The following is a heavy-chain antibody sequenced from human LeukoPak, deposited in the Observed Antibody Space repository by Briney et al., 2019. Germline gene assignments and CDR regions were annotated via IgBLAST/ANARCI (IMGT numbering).Heavy chain of an antibody. J-gene: IGHJ6*03. V-gene: IGHV4-4*07. CDR1: GGSISSYY. Sequence: PSETLSLTCTVSGGSISSYYWSWIRQPAGKGLEWIGRIYDSGNTNYNPSLKSRVTMSLDTSKSQFSLKLTSVTAADTAVYYCARVWRVRGVRTYYYYMDVWGKGTTVTVSS. CDR3: ARVWRVRGVRTYYYYMDV. D-gene: IGHD3-10*01. CDR2: IYDSGNT.